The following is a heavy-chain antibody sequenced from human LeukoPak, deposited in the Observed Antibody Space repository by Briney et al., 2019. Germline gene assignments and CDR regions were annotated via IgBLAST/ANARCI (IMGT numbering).Heavy chain of an antibody. J-gene: IGHJ4*02. Sequence: GGTLRLSCAASGFTFSSYGMSWVRQAPGKGLEWVSAISGSGGTTYYLDSVKGRFTISRDNSKNTLSLQMNSLRAEDTAVYYCAKDRDGYNYRNGFDYWGQGTLVTVSS. CDR1: GFTFSSYG. CDR2: ISGSGGTT. CDR3: AKDRDGYNYRNGFDY. D-gene: IGHD5-24*01. V-gene: IGHV3-23*01.